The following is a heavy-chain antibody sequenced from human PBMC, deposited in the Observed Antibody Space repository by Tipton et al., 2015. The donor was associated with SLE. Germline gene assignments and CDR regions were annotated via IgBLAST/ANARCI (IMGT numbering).Heavy chain of an antibody. D-gene: IGHD2-2*01. CDR1: GFTFSTYW. CDR2: VSGDASST. V-gene: IGHV3-74*01. J-gene: IGHJ6*02. CDR3: ARDAGMHMDV. Sequence: SLRLSCEASGFTFSTYWMHWVRQSPGKGLVWVSIVSGDASSTRYADSVKGRFTISRDNAKNTLYLQMNSLRVEDTAVYYCARDAGMHMDVWGQGTAVTVSS.